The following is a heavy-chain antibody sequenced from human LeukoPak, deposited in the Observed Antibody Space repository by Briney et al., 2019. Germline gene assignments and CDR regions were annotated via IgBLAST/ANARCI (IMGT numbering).Heavy chain of an antibody. CDR3: ARDSDSGYDSPDDY. V-gene: IGHV3-48*03. CDR2: ISSSGSTI. CDR1: GFTFSSYE. Sequence: PGGSLRLSCAASGFTFSSYEMNWVRQAPGKGLEWVSYISSSGSTIYYADSVKGRFTISRDNAKNSLYLQMNSLRAEDTAVYYCARDSDSGYDSPDDYWGQGTLATVSS. J-gene: IGHJ4*02. D-gene: IGHD5-12*01.